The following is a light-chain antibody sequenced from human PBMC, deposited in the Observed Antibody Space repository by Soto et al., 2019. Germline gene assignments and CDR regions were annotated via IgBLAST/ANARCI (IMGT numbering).Light chain of an antibody. J-gene: IGKJ1*01. CDR2: ASS. CDR1: QDIHNY. CDR3: QKYDSVPWT. Sequence: DIQMTQSPSSLSASVGDRVTITCRASQDIHNYLAWYQQKPGKVPKLLIYASSTLQSGVPSRFSGSRSGTDFTLTISGLQPEDVATYYCQKYDSVPWTFGQGNKVEMK. V-gene: IGKV1-27*01.